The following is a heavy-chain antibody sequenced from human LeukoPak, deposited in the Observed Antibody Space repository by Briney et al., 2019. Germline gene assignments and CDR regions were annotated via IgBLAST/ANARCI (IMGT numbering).Heavy chain of an antibody. V-gene: IGHV4-34*01. CDR3: ARGGFYCGGDCYVDY. CDR2: INHSGST. Sequence: SSETLSLTCAVYGVSFSPYYWSWIRQPPGKGLEWIGEINHSGSTNYNPSLKSRVTISVDTSKNQFSLRLSSVTAADTAVYYCARGGFYCGGDCYVDYWGQGTLVTASS. CDR1: GVSFSPYY. D-gene: IGHD2-21*02. J-gene: IGHJ4*02.